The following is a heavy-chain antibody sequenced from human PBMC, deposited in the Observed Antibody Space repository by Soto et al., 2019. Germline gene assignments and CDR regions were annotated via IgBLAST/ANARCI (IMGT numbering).Heavy chain of an antibody. CDR2: VNPSGGHT. Sequence: QVQLMQSGAEVKKPGASVKVSCKASGDTFTEYYIHWVRRAPGQGLEWMGTVNPSGGHTTYAQHFLGRVTRTRGTSTSTLYMELTSLTSEDTAVYYCARGGHVVVVTAALDYWGQGTLVTVSS. D-gene: IGHD2-21*02. CDR1: GDTFTEYY. V-gene: IGHV1-46*01. J-gene: IGHJ4*02. CDR3: ARGGHVVVVTAALDY.